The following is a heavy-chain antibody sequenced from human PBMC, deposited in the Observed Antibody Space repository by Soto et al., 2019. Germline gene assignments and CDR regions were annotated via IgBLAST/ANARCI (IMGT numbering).Heavy chain of an antibody. CDR3: ARRNVYGSGSYSFDY. D-gene: IGHD3-10*01. CDR2: INAAIGNT. CDR1: GYTFTNYA. V-gene: IGHV1-3*01. J-gene: IGHJ4*02. Sequence: QVELVQSGAEVKKPGASVKVSCKASGYTFTNYAMHWMRQAPGQRLEWMGWINAAIGNTKYSQKFQGSVTITRDTSANTDYMELSSLRSEDTAVYYCARRNVYGSGSYSFDYWGQGTLVTVSS.